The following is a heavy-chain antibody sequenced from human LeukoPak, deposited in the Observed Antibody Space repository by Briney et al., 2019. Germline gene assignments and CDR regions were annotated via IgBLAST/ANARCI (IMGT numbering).Heavy chain of an antibody. Sequence: PGGSLRLSCAASGFTFSTYGMHWVRQAPGKGLEWVSSISSSSSYIYYADSVKGRFTISRDNAKNSLYLQMNSLRAEDTAVYYCARNVRKNDYSNYDFSLDYWGQGTLVTVSS. CDR3: ARNVRKNDYSNYDFSLDY. CDR2: ISSSSSYI. V-gene: IGHV3-21*01. D-gene: IGHD4-11*01. CDR1: GFTFSTYG. J-gene: IGHJ4*02.